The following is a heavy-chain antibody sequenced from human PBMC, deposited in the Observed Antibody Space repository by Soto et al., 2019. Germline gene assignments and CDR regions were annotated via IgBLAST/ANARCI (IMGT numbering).Heavy chain of an antibody. V-gene: IGHV4-34*01. J-gene: IGHJ4*02. Sequence: SETLSLTCAVYGGSFCGYYWSWIRQPPGKGLEWIGEINHSGSTNYNPSLRSRVTISVDTSKNQFSLKLSSVTAADTAVYYCARNRGGKGAAAGTFDYWGQGTLVTASS. CDR2: INHSGST. D-gene: IGHD6-13*01. CDR3: ARNRGGKGAAAGTFDY. CDR1: GGSFCGYY.